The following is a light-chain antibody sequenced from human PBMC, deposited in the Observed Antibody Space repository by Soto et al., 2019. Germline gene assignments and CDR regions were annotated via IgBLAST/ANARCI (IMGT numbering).Light chain of an antibody. CDR3: QQSYSTPT. J-gene: IGKJ1*01. V-gene: IGKV1-39*01. Sequence: DIQVTQSPSSLSASVGDRVTITCRASQSIGTYLNWYHQKPGKAPQLLIYGASTLQSGVPSRFSGSGSGTHSTLTINSLQPEDFGTYSCQQSYSTPTFGQGTKVDIK. CDR2: GAS. CDR1: QSIGTY.